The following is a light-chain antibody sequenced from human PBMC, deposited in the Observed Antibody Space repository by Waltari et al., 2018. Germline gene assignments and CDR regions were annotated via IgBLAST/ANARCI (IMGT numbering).Light chain of an antibody. V-gene: IGLV7-46*01. CDR2: ATS. CDR1: TGPVTRGHY. CDR3: LISFGGAEEI. Sequence: QAVVTQEPSLTVSPGGTVTLTCASSTGPVTRGHYPYWFQQKPGQAPRKLSYATSNKHSGMPVRFSGSLLGGKAALTLSGAQPEDEADYYCLISFGGAEEIFGGGTKLTVL. J-gene: IGLJ2*01.